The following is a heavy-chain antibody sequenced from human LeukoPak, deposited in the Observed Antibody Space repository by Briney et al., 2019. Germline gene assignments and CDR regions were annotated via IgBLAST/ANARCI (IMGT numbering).Heavy chain of an antibody. CDR3: ARLKRGGVYDFDY. J-gene: IGHJ4*02. D-gene: IGHD2-8*02. CDR2: IYYSGST. CDR1: GDSISSSSYY. V-gene: IGHV4-39*01. Sequence: PSETLSLTCTVSGDSISSSSYYWGWIRQPPGEGLEWIGSIYYSGSTYYNPSLKSRVTISVDTSKNQFSLKLSSATAADTAVYYCARLKRGGVYDFDYWGQGTLVTVSS.